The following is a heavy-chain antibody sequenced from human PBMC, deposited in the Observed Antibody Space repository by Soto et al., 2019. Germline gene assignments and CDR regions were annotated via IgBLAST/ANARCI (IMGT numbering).Heavy chain of an antibody. D-gene: IGHD3-22*01. CDR1: GYSISSGYY. CDR2: IYHSGST. J-gene: IGHJ5*02. CDR3: ARESTAAYPDTSGPRFDT. Sequence: SETLSLTCAVSGYSISSGYYWGWIRQPPGKGLEWIGSIYHSGSTYYNPSLKSRVTISVDTSKNQFSLTLSSVTAADTAVYYCARESTAAYPDTSGPRFDTWGQGTLATVSS. V-gene: IGHV4-38-2*02.